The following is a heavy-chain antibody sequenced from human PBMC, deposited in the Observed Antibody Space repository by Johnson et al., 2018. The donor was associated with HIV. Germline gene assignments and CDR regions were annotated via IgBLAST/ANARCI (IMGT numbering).Heavy chain of an antibody. CDR2: IRSKANSYAT. CDR3: ARTPSLPGAFDI. V-gene: IGHV3-73*01. J-gene: IGHJ3*02. Sequence: VQLVESGGGLVQPGGSLKLSCAASGFTFSGSAMHWVRQASGKGLEWVGRIRSKANSYATAYAASVKGRFTISRDDSKNTAYLQMNSLRAEDTAVYYCARTPSLPGAFDIWGQGTMVTVSS. CDR1: GFTFSGSA.